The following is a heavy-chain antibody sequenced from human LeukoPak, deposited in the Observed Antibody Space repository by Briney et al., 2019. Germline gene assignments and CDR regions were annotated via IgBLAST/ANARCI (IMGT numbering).Heavy chain of an antibody. CDR2: IYTGGGT. Sequence: GGSLRLSCAVSGLTVSSDYFTWVRQAPGKGLEWVSVIYTGGGTYYADSVKGRFTISRENSKNTLYLQMNSLRAEDTAVYYCAKTPIAVGGFWDYWGQGTLVTVSS. CDR1: GLTVSSDY. V-gene: IGHV3-53*01. CDR3: AKTPIAVGGFWDY. J-gene: IGHJ4*02. D-gene: IGHD6-19*01.